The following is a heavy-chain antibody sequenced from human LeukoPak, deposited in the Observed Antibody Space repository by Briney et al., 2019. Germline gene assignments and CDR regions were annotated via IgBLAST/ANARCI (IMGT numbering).Heavy chain of an antibody. J-gene: IGHJ4*02. CDR1: GGTFSSYA. V-gene: IGHV1-2*02. D-gene: IGHD2-2*01. Sequence: ASVKVSCKASGGTFSSYAISWVRQAPGQGLEWMGWINPNSGGQNYAQKFQGRVTMTRDTSISTAYMELSRLRSDDTAVYYCARSDQEGFDYWGQGTLVTVSS. CDR2: INPNSGGQ. CDR3: ARSDQEGFDY.